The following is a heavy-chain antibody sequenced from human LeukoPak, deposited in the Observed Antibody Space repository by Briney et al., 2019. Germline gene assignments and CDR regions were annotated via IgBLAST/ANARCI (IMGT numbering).Heavy chain of an antibody. CDR3: TTDLGDYGDYVRC. Sequence: GGSLRLSCAASGFTFNNAWMSWVRQAPGKGLEWIGRIKSDGGTTDYAAPVKGRFTISRDDSKNTLYLQMTSLKAEDTAVYYCTTDLGDYGDYVRCWGQGTLVTVSS. D-gene: IGHD4-17*01. CDR2: IKSDGGTT. CDR1: GFTFNNAW. V-gene: IGHV3-15*01. J-gene: IGHJ4*02.